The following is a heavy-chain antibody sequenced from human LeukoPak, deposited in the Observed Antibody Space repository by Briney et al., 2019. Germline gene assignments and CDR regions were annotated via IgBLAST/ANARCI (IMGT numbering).Heavy chain of an antibody. Sequence: ASVKVSCKASGYTFTSYYIHSVRQAPGQGLEWMGIINPSGDSTSYAQKFQGRVTMTRDTSTSTVYMELSSLRSEDTAVYYCARVVAATPSFDYWGQGTLVTVSS. V-gene: IGHV1-46*01. CDR2: INPSGDST. CDR1: GYTFTSYY. J-gene: IGHJ4*02. CDR3: ARVVAATPSFDY. D-gene: IGHD2-15*01.